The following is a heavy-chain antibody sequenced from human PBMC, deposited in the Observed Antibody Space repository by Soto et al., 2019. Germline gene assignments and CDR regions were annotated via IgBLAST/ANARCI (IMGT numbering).Heavy chain of an antibody. CDR3: AKKIMGYASHSDAMDV. CDR2: VNQDGTQK. Sequence: PGESLKISCAGSGFTFSGYWMTWVRQPPGKGLEWVASVNQDGTQKFYTDSARGRFTVSRDNFNNMMFLQMDSLRPEDSAVYYCAKKIMGYASHSDAMDVWGQGTTVTVSS. J-gene: IGHJ6*02. CDR1: GFTFSGYW. V-gene: IGHV3-7*01. D-gene: IGHD5-12*01.